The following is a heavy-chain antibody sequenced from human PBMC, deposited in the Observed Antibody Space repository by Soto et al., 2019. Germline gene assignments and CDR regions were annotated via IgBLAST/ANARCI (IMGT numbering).Heavy chain of an antibody. CDR2: INHSGST. Sequence: SETLSLTCAVYGGSFSGYYWTWIRQPPGTGLEWIGEINHSGSTNYNPSLKSRVTISVDTSKNQFSLKLTSVTAADTAVYYCARSGDYADYWGQGTLVTV. CDR1: GGSFSGYY. D-gene: IGHD4-17*01. V-gene: IGHV4-34*01. J-gene: IGHJ4*02. CDR3: ARSGDYADY.